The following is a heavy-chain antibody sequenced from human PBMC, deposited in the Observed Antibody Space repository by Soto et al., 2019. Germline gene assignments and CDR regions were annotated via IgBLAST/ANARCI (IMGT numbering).Heavy chain of an antibody. CDR3: ASSGWWYFDY. D-gene: IGHD6-19*01. J-gene: IGHJ4*02. CDR1: GGSISSGDYY. CDR2: IYYSGST. Sequence: SETLSLTCTVSGGSISSGDYYWSWIRQPPGKGLEWIGNIYYSGSTYYNPSLKSRVTISVDTSKNQFSLKLSSVTAADTAVYYCASSGWWYFDYWGQGTLVTVSS. V-gene: IGHV4-39*01.